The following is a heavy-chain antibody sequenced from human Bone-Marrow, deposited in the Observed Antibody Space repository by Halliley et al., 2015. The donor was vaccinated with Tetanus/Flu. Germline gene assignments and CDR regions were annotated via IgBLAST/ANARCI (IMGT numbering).Heavy chain of an antibody. D-gene: IGHD3-16*01. CDR1: GGSIDSAHW. CDR3: ARVGDRGFGAPSYGLDV. J-gene: IGHJ6*01. Sequence: SLRLSCAVSGGSIDSAHWWSWVRQSPRKGLEWIGEIYFSGSTNYNPSLKSRVTISLDKSKNQFSLNLSSVTAADTALYYCARVGDRGFGAPSYGLDVWGQGTLVTVSS. V-gene: IGHV4-4*02. CDR2: IYFSGST.